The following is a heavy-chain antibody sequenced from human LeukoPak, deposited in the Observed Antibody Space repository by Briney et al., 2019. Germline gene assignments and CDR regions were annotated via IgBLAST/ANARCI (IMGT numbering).Heavy chain of an antibody. J-gene: IGHJ3*01. CDR1: GGSISSGGYY. Sequence: SETLSLTCTVSGGSISSGGYYWSWIRQHPGKGLEWIGYIYYSGSTYYNPSLKSRVTISVDTSKNQFSLKLSSVTAADTAVYYCAREYSSSSGRRAFDFWGQGTMVTVSS. V-gene: IGHV4-31*03. D-gene: IGHD6-6*01. CDR2: IYYSGST. CDR3: AREYSSSSGRRAFDF.